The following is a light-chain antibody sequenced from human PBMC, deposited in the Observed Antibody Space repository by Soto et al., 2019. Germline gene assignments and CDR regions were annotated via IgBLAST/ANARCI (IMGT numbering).Light chain of an antibody. CDR2: DAS. CDR1: QDISNY. V-gene: IGKV1-33*01. Sequence: DIQMTQSPSSLSASVGDRVTITCQASQDISNYLSWYQQKPGKAPKLLIYDASILNTGVPSRFSGSGSGTDFSFTISGLQPEDIATYHCQQYDDVPFTFGGGTKVEIK. J-gene: IGKJ4*01. CDR3: QQYDDVPFT.